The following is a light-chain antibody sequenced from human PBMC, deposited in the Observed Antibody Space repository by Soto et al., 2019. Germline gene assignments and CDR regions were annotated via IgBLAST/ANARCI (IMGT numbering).Light chain of an antibody. V-gene: IGKV1-5*01. CDR2: DAS. J-gene: IGKJ1*01. CDR3: QQYNSYSWT. Sequence: DIQMTQSPSTLSAFVGDRVTITCRASQSISSWLAWYQQKPGKAPKLLTYDASSLESGVPSRFSGSGSGTEFTLTISSLQPDDFATYYCQQYNSYSWTFGQGTKVDI. CDR1: QSISSW.